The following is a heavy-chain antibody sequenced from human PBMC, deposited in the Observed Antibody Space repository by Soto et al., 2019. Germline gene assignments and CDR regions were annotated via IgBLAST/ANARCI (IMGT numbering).Heavy chain of an antibody. CDR2: INPSDGST. CDR3: ATKASNYRYFDY. J-gene: IGHJ4*02. V-gene: IGHV1-46*02. D-gene: IGHD1-26*01. Sequence: ASVKVSCKASGYTFNYHYIHWVRQAPGQGLEWMGMINPSDGSTSYAQKFQGRVTMTRDTSTSTVYLELSSLRSEDTAVYYCATKASNYRYFDYWGQGTLVTVSS. CDR1: GYTFNYHY.